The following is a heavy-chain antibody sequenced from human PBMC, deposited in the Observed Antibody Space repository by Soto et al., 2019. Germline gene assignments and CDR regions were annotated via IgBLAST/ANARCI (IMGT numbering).Heavy chain of an antibody. D-gene: IGHD2-8*02. J-gene: IGHJ5*02. CDR1: GFMFNKAW. Sequence: EVQLVQSGGGLVKPGGSLRLSCAASGFMFNKAWMSWVRQAPGKGLEWVGRIKSESDGGTKDYAAPVKGRFTISRDDSRNTVYLQMNTLNAEDTAVYYCATDWSWGQGTLVTVSS. CDR3: ATDWS. CDR2: IKSESDGGTK. V-gene: IGHV3-15*01.